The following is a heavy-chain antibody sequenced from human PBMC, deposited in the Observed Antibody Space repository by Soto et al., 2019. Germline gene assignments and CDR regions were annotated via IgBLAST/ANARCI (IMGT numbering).Heavy chain of an antibody. CDR3: ARDIESVTAKHFFYYCALDV. D-gene: IGHD4-4*01. Sequence: ASVKVSCKASGFTFSNYGLNWLRQAPGQGLEWIGWVSANNGHTNYAQNLQGRDSMTTDTSTSSAYMELRGLTFDDTAVYYCARDIESVTAKHFFYYCALDVWGQGTTVTVYS. CDR1: GFTFSNYG. V-gene: IGHV1-18*01. J-gene: IGHJ6*02. CDR2: VSANNGHT.